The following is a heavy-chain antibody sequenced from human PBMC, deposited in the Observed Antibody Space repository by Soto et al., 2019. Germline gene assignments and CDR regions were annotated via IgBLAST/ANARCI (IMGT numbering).Heavy chain of an antibody. CDR3: ARDPGITMVRGVQYYGMDV. CDR1: GYTFTSYG. J-gene: IGHJ6*02. D-gene: IGHD3-10*01. CDR2: ISAYNGNT. Sequence: QVQLVQAGAEVKKPGASVKVSCKASGYTFTSYGISWVRQAPGQGLEWMGWISAYNGNTNYAQKLQGRVTMTTDTSTSTAYMELTSLRSDDTAVYYCARDPGITMVRGVQYYGMDVWGQGTTVTVSS. V-gene: IGHV1-18*04.